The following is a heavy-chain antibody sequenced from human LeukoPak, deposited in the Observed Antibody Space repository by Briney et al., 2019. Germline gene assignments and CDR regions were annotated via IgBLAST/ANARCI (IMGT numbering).Heavy chain of an antibody. D-gene: IGHD6-13*01. Sequence: GGSLRLSCAAAGFTFSSYAMSWVRQAPGKGLEWVSAISGDGGTTYYADSVKGRFTISRDNSKTTLYLQMNSLRAEDTAVYYCARGSYSSSGGYYFDYWGQGTLVTVSS. J-gene: IGHJ4*02. CDR3: ARGSYSSSGGYYFDY. CDR1: GFTFSSYA. V-gene: IGHV3-23*01. CDR2: ISGDGGTT.